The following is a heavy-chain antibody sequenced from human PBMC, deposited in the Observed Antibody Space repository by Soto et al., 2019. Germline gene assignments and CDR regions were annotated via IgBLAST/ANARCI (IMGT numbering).Heavy chain of an antibody. Sequence: ASVKVSCKASGYTFTSYAMHWVRQAPGQRLEWMGWINAGNGNTKYSQKFQGRVTITRDTSASTAYMELSSLRSEDTAVYYCARPAPGIAVAGTLAPFAYWGQGTLVTVSS. J-gene: IGHJ4*02. D-gene: IGHD6-19*01. CDR3: ARPAPGIAVAGTLAPFAY. V-gene: IGHV1-3*01. CDR1: GYTFTSYA. CDR2: INAGNGNT.